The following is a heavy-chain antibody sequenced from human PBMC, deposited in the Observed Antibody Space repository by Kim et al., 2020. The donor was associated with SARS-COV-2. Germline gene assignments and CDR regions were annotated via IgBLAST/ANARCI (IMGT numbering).Heavy chain of an antibody. CDR1: SDSISSYY. V-gene: IGHV4-59*01. CDR2: IYYSGST. D-gene: IGHD3-16*01. Sequence: SETLSLTCSVSSDSISSYYFSWIRQLQGKGLEGLGYIYYSGSTGYNPSLKSRVTISRVTAKNQFSLDFTSVTNADTAVYYCERSKGGGSWHQFEYCGQG. CDR3: ERSKGGGSWHQFEY. J-gene: IGHJ1*01.